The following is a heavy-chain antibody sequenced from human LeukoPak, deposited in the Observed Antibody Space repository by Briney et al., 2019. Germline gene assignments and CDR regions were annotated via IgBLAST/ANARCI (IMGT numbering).Heavy chain of an antibody. CDR3: ARPYSYGSRSDY. V-gene: IGHV4-39*01. CDR1: GGTISNNGYY. Sequence: PSETLSLTCTVSGGTISNNGYYWAWIRQSPGKGLGWTGTIYSNGSTYNNPSLKSRVTISVDPSNSQFSLKLTSVTAADTAVYYCARPYSYGSRSDYWGQGTLVTVSS. CDR2: IYSNGST. J-gene: IGHJ4*02. D-gene: IGHD5-18*01.